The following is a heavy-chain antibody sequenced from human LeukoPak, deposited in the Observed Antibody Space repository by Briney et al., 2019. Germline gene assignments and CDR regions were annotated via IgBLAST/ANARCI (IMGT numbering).Heavy chain of an antibody. J-gene: IGHJ4*02. CDR3: ARLYGNYQNYFDY. CDR2: IYYSGST. D-gene: IGHD1-7*01. CDR1: GGSISNSNYY. Sequence: SETLSLTCTVSGGSISNSNYYWGWIRQPPGKGLEWIGNIYYSGSTYYNPSLKSRVTISVDTSKNQFSLKLRSVTAADTAVYYCARLYGNYQNYFDYWGQGTLVTVSS. V-gene: IGHV4-39*07.